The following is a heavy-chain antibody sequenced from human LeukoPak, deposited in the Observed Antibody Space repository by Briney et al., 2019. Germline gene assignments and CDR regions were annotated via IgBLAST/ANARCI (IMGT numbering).Heavy chain of an antibody. D-gene: IGHD6-19*01. CDR2: ISSSGSTI. Sequence: GRSLRLSCAASGFTFSSYGMHWVRQAPGKGLEWVSYISSSGSTIYYADSVKGRLTISRDNAKNSLYLQMNSLRAEDTAVYYCARDGGYSSGWYFDYWGQGTLVTVSS. J-gene: IGHJ4*02. CDR1: GFTFSSYG. V-gene: IGHV3-48*04. CDR3: ARDGGYSSGWYFDY.